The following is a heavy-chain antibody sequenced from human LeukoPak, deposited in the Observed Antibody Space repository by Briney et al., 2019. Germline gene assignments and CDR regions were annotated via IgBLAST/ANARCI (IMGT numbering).Heavy chain of an antibody. CDR3: ARHRSPYYDGLGV. Sequence: SETLSLTCTVSGGAIGTYHWSWIRQPPGQGLGWIGYIADSGITNYDPSLESRVTISADASTNQVSLRLTSVTAADTAVYYCARHRSPYYDGLGVWGQGTTVTVSS. D-gene: IGHD3-16*01. J-gene: IGHJ6*02. V-gene: IGHV4-59*08. CDR1: GGAIGTYH. CDR2: IADSGIT.